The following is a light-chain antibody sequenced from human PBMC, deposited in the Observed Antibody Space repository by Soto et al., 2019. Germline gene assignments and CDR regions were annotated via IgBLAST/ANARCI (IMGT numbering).Light chain of an antibody. J-gene: IGKJ1*01. CDR1: QSISSY. Sequence: DLQMTQSPSSLSASVGDRVTITCRASQSISSYLNWYQQKPGKAPKFLIYAASSLQSGVPSRFSGSGSGTDFTLTISSLQPEDFATYFCQQSYGTPWTFGQGTKVEIK. CDR3: QQSYGTPWT. CDR2: AAS. V-gene: IGKV1-39*01.